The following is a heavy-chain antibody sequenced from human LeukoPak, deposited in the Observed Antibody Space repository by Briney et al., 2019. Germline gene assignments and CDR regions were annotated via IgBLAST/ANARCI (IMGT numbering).Heavy chain of an antibody. CDR2: ISWDGGST. Sequence: RSGGSLRLSCAASGFTFDDYAMHWVRQAPGKGREWVSLISWDGGSTYYADSVKGRFTISRDDRKNSLYLQMNSLRAEDTALYYCAKDGGSYYSYMDVWGKGTTVTVSS. CDR1: GFTFDDYA. J-gene: IGHJ6*03. V-gene: IGHV3-43D*03. CDR3: AKDGGSYYSYMDV. D-gene: IGHD1-26*01.